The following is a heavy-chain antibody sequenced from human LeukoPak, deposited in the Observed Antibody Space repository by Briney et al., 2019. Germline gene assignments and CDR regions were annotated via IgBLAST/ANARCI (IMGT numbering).Heavy chain of an antibody. D-gene: IGHD3-22*01. CDR1: GYTFTGYY. CDR3: AREYYDSSGYSRFDY. Sequence: ASVKASCKASGYTFTGYYMHWVRQAPGQGLEWMGWINPNSGGTNYAQKFQGRVTMTRDTSISTAYMELSRLRSDDTAVYYCAREYYDSSGYSRFDYWGQGTLVTVSS. CDR2: INPNSGGT. V-gene: IGHV1-2*02. J-gene: IGHJ4*02.